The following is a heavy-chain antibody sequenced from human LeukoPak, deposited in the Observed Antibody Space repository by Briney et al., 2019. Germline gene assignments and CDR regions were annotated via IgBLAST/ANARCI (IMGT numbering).Heavy chain of an antibody. Sequence: EASVTVSCKASGDTFIGYGISWVRQAPGQGLEWMGGITPIFGTANYAQKFQGRVTITTDEFTSTAYMELNSLTSEDTAVYYCARDDANSGWVHWGQGTLVTVSS. CDR2: ITPIFGTA. V-gene: IGHV1-69*05. J-gene: IGHJ4*02. CDR3: ARDDANSGWVH. D-gene: IGHD6-19*01. CDR1: GDTFIGYG.